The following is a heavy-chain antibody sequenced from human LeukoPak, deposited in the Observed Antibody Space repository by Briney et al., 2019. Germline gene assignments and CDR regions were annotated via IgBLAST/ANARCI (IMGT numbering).Heavy chain of an antibody. CDR2: IYYSGST. D-gene: IGHD3-22*01. Sequence: SETLSLTCTVSGGSISSYYWSWIRQPPGKGLEWIGYIYYSGSTKYNPSLKSRVTISLDTSKNQFSLNLRSVTAADTAVYYCARRVYYYDSSGYNDAFDIWGQGTMVTVSS. V-gene: IGHV4-59*08. CDR1: GGSISSYY. J-gene: IGHJ3*02. CDR3: ARRVYYYDSSGYNDAFDI.